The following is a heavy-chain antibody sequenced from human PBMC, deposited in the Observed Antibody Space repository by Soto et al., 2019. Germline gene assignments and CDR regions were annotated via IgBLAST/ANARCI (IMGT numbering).Heavy chain of an antibody. CDR3: AKSGAETYYYDSSDIGYFDY. D-gene: IGHD3-22*01. CDR1: GFTFSSYA. J-gene: IGHJ4*02. CDR2: ISGSGGST. V-gene: IGHV3-23*01. Sequence: GGSLRLSCAASGFTFSSYAMSWVRQAPGKGLEWVSAISGSGGSTYYADSVKGRFTISRDNSKNTLYLQMNSLRAEDTAVYYCAKSGAETYYYDSSDIGYFDYWGQGTLVTVSS.